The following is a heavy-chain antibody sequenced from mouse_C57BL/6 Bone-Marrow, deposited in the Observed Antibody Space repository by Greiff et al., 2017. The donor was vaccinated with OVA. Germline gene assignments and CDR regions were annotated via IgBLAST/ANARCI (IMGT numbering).Heavy chain of an antibody. V-gene: IGHV1-82*01. D-gene: IGHD1-1*01. CDR1: GYAFSSSW. CDR3: ARGNYEIAY. J-gene: IGHJ3*01. CDR2: LYPGDGDT. Sequence: VQLQQSGPELVRPGASVKISCKASGYAFSSSWMNWVKQRPGQGLEWIGRLYPGDGDTNYNGKFKGKATLTADKSSSTAYMQLSSLTSEDSAVYFCARGNYEIAYWGQGTLVTVSA.